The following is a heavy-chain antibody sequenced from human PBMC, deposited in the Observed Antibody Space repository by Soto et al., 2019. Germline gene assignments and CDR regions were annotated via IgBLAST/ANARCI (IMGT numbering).Heavy chain of an antibody. Sequence: PGGSLRLSCAASGFIVSDKYMTWVRQAPGKGLEWVATIYARGTTYYADSVKGRFTITRDNSDNTLYLQMGSLRAEDMAVYYCARNYGGNSYAFDIWGQGTMVTVSS. CDR3: ARNYGGNSYAFDI. CDR2: IYARGTT. J-gene: IGHJ3*02. V-gene: IGHV3-66*03. D-gene: IGHD2-21*02. CDR1: GFIVSDKY.